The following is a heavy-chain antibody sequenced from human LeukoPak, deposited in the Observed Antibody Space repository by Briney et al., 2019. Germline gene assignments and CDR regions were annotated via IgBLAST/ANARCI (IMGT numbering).Heavy chain of an antibody. V-gene: IGHV1-69*02. CDR1: GGTFSSYT. J-gene: IGHJ1*01. Sequence: SVKVSCKASGGTFSSYTISWVRQAPGQGLEWMGKIIPSLGIANYARKFQGRVTITADKSTSTGYMELSSLRSEDTAVYYCARALIVGATIGAFQHWGQGTLVTVSS. CDR3: ARALIVGATIGAFQH. CDR2: IIPSLGIA. D-gene: IGHD1-26*01.